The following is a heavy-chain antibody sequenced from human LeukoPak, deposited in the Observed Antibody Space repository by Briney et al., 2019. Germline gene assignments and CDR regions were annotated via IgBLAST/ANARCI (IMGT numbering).Heavy chain of an antibody. CDR1: GFTVSSNY. V-gene: IGHV3-53*01. CDR2: IYSGGST. J-gene: IGHJ4*02. CDR3: ARDEDDYVWGSYRYTFDY. D-gene: IGHD3-16*02. Sequence: PGGSLRLSCAASGFTVSSNYMSGVRQAPGKGLEWVSVIYSGGSTYYADSVKGRFTISRDNAKNSLYLQMNSLRAEDTAVYYCARDEDDYVWGSYRYTFDYWGQGTLVTVSS.